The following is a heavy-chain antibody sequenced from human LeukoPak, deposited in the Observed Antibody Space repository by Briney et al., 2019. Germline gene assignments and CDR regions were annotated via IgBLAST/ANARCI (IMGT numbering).Heavy chain of an antibody. D-gene: IGHD4-23*01. Sequence: PSQTLSLTCTVSGGSISSGGYYWSWIRQPPGKGLEWIGYIYHSGSTYYNPSLKSRVTISVDTSKNQFSLKLSSVTAADTAVYYCAREDYGGNSAGYWGQGTLVTVSP. CDR3: AREDYGGNSAGY. CDR1: GGSISSGGYY. V-gene: IGHV4-30-2*05. CDR2: IYHSGST. J-gene: IGHJ4*02.